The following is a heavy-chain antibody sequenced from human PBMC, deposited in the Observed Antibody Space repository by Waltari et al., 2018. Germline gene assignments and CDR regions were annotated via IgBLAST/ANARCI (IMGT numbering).Heavy chain of an antibody. CDR1: GFTVSSNY. CDR3: AKDRGIAARPLWAFDI. CDR2: IYSGGST. J-gene: IGHJ3*02. D-gene: IGHD6-6*01. Sequence: EVQLVESGGGLIQPGGSLRLSCAASGFTVSSNYMSWVRQAPGKGLEWVSVIYSGGSTYYADSVKCRFTISRDNAKNSLYLQMNSLRAEDTALYYCAKDRGIAARPLWAFDIWGQGTMVTVSS. V-gene: IGHV3-53*01.